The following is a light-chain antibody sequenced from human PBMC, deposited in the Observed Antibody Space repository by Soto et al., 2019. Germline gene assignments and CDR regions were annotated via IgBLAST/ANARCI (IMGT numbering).Light chain of an antibody. CDR1: QSISNN. J-gene: IGKJ1*01. CDR2: GAS. V-gene: IGKV3-15*01. CDR3: QPYKNWPPIT. Sequence: EIVMTQSPATLSVSPGERVTLSCRASQSISNNLAWYQQKSGQAPRLLIHGASRRATGIPARFSGSGSGTEFTLTISSLQSEDFAVYYCQPYKNWPPITFGQGTKVDIK.